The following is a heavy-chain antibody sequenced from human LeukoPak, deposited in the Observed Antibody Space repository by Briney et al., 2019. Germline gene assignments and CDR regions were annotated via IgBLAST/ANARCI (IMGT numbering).Heavy chain of an antibody. CDR2: IKSKTDGGTT. D-gene: IGHD3-3*01. CDR3: TTDASPSRFLEWLLPHYYYYYYMDV. J-gene: IGHJ6*03. V-gene: IGHV3-15*01. CDR1: GFTFSNAW. Sequence: GGSLRLSCSASGFTFSNAWMSWVRQAPGKGLEWVGRIKSKTDGGTTDYAAPVKGRFTISRDDSKNTLYLQMNSLKTEDTAVYYCTTDASPSRFLEWLLPHYYYYYYMDVWGKGTTVTVSS.